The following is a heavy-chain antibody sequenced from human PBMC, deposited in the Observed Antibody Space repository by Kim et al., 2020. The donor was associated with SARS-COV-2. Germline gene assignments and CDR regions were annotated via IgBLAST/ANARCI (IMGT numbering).Heavy chain of an antibody. CDR3: ASGYGWLVHS. CDR1: GFSGFTLSTHY. CDR2: KKQDGSVT. Sequence: GGSLRLSCEASGFSGFTLSTHYMTRVRHAPRKGLEWVANKKQDGSVTLYLDSVKGRFTISRDNSKNSLYLQMNRLRAEDTALYYCASGYGWLVHSWGHGTLVTVSS. D-gene: IGHD6-19*01. V-gene: IGHV3-7*03. J-gene: IGHJ4*03.